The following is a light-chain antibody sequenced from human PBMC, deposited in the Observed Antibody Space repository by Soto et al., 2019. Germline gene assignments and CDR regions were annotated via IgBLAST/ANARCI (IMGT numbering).Light chain of an antibody. Sequence: IQLTQSPASLSASVGDRVTITCRASQGIRSYLAWYQQKPGRAPKLLIHAASILQSGVPSRFSGSGSETHFTLTINSLQPEDFATYYCQQLSGYPLTFGGGTKVDIK. CDR2: AAS. V-gene: IGKV1-9*01. CDR1: QGIRSY. J-gene: IGKJ4*01. CDR3: QQLSGYPLT.